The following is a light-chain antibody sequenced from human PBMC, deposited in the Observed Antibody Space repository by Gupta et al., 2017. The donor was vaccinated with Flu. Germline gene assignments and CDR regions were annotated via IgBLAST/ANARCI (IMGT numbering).Light chain of an antibody. Sequence: GDRVTITCRASETTNNYLNWYQQKPGEAPKFLLSTASSLQSGAPSRFSGSGSGTEFTLTISNLQPGDFATYYCQQSYNTPLTFGGGTKVEIK. CDR3: QQSYNTPLT. J-gene: IGKJ4*01. CDR2: TAS. CDR1: ETTNNY. V-gene: IGKV1-39*01.